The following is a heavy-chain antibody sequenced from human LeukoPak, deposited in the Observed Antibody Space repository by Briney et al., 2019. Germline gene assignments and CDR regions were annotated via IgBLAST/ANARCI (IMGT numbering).Heavy chain of an antibody. CDR1: GFTFSSYS. D-gene: IGHD3-10*01. CDR2: ISSSSSYI. CDR3: ARDNLRYGSGSMADY. Sequence: TGGSLRLSCAASGFTFSSYSMNWVRQAPGKGLEWVSSISSSSSYIYYADSVKGRFTISRDNAKISLYLQMNSLRAEDTAVYYCARDNLRYGSGSMADYWGQGTLVTVSS. J-gene: IGHJ4*02. V-gene: IGHV3-21*01.